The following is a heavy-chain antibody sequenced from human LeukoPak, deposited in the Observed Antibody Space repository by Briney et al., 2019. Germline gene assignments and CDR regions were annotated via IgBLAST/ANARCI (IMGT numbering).Heavy chain of an antibody. V-gene: IGHV3-11*03. D-gene: IGHD1-26*01. CDR2: ISGSSSYT. J-gene: IGHJ4*02. CDR3: ARTGSHDY. Sequence: PGVSLRLSCAASGFTFSSYWMHRVRQAPGKGLEWVSYISGSSSYTNYADSVKGRFTISRDNAKSSLYLQMNSLRADDTAVYYCARTGSHDYWGQGTLVTASS. CDR1: GFTFSSYW.